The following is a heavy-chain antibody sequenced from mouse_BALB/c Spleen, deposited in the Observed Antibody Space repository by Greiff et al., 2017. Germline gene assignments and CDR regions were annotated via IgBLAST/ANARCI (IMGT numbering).Heavy chain of an antibody. CDR1: GYTFTSYV. V-gene: IGHV1-14*01. Sequence: VHVKQSGPELVKPGASVKMSCKASGYTFTSYVMHWVKQKPGQGLEWIGYINPYNDGTKYNEKFKGKATLTSDKSSSTAYMELSSLTSEDSAVYYCASGASNFYAMDYWGQGTSVTVSS. CDR2: INPYNDGT. J-gene: IGHJ4*01. D-gene: IGHD2-5*01. CDR3: ASGASNFYAMDY.